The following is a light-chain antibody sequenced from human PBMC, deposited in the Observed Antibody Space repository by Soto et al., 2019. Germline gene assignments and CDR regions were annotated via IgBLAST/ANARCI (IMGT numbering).Light chain of an antibody. CDR1: SSDVGGYNY. J-gene: IGLJ1*01. CDR2: EVT. CDR3: VSFTTSRSYV. V-gene: IGLV2-8*01. Sequence: QSALTQPPSASGSPGQSVTISCTGTSSDVGGYNYVSWYQQHPGKAPKLMIYEVTKRPSGVPDRFSGSKSGNTASLTISGLQAEDEADYYCVSFTTSRSYVFGTGTKLTVL.